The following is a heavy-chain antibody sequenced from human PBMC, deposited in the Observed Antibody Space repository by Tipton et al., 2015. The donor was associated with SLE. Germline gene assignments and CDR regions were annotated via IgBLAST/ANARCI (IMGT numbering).Heavy chain of an antibody. CDR3: ARDCKGPFAFDI. Sequence: TLSLTCAVSGYSISSGSYYWSWIRQPAGKGLEWIGYIYTSGSTNYNPSLKSRVTISVDTSKNQFSLKLSSVTAADTAVYYCARDCKGPFAFDIWGQGTMVTVSS. CDR2: IYTSGST. CDR1: GYSISSGSYY. V-gene: IGHV4-61*09. J-gene: IGHJ3*02.